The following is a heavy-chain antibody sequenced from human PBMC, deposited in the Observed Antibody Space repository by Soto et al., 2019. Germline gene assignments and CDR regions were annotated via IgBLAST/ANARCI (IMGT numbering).Heavy chain of an antibody. CDR3: ARLEYCSSATCKYYFYYYGMDV. CDR2: ISGRGTTT. J-gene: IGHJ6*02. CDR1: GFSFGSYS. D-gene: IGHD2-2*01. Sequence: GGSLRLSCEASGFSFGSYSMNWVRQAPGKGLEWVSFISGRGTTTYYADSVKGRFTVSRDNAKNSLSLEVNSLRDEDTAVYYCARLEYCSSATCKYYFYYYGMDVWGQGTTVTVSS. V-gene: IGHV3-48*02.